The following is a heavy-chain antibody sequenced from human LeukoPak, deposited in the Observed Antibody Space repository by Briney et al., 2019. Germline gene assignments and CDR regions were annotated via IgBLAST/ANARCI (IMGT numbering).Heavy chain of an antibody. V-gene: IGHV1-8*01. D-gene: IGHD3-9*01. J-gene: IGHJ4*02. CDR1: RYTFTSYD. CDR2: MNPDSGNT. Sequence: ASVKVSCKASRYTFTSYDINWVRQATGQGLEWMGWMNPDSGNTGYAKKFQGRVTMTRNTSISTAYMELSSLRSEDTAVYYCARSPSDILTGYYTVYFDYWGQGTLVTVSS. CDR3: ARSPSDILTGYYTVYFDY.